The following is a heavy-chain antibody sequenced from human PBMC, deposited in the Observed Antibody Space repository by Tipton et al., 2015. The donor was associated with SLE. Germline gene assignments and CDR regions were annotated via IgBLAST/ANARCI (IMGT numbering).Heavy chain of an antibody. V-gene: IGHV4-59*12. D-gene: IGHD3-10*01. J-gene: IGHJ4*02. Sequence: TLSLTCTLSGGSISTYYWSWIRQPPGKGLEWIGYIYYSGSTNYNPSLKSRVTISVDTSKNQFSLKLSSVTAADTAVYYCARGKFGFDYWGQGTLVTVSS. CDR1: GGSISTYY. CDR3: ARGKFGFDY. CDR2: IYYSGST.